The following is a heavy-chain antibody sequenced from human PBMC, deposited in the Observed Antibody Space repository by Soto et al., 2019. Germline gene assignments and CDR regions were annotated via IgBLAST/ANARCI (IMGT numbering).Heavy chain of an antibody. V-gene: IGHV1-2*04. CDR3: ARALTQTCSSTSCQGKDAFDI. J-gene: IGHJ3*02. CDR1: GYTFTGYY. D-gene: IGHD2-2*01. CDR2: INPNSGGT. Sequence: ASVKVSCKASGYTFTGYYMHWVRQAPGQGLERMGWINPNSGGTNYAQKFQGWVTMTRDTSISTAYMELSRLRSDDTAVYYCARALTQTCSSTSCQGKDAFDIWGPGTMVTVSS.